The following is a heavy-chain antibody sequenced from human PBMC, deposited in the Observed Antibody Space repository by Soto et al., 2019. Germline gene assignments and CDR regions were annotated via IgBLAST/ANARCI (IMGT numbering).Heavy chain of an antibody. D-gene: IGHD3-9*01. Sequence: SETLSLTCAVYGGSFSGYYWSWIRQPPGKGLEWIGEINHSGSTNYNPSLKSRVTISVDTSKNKFSLKLSSVTAADTAVYYCARAADLRYFDWLLSRPFDYWGQGTLVTVSS. CDR3: ARAADLRYFDWLLSRPFDY. CDR2: INHSGST. CDR1: GGSFSGYY. V-gene: IGHV4-34*01. J-gene: IGHJ4*02.